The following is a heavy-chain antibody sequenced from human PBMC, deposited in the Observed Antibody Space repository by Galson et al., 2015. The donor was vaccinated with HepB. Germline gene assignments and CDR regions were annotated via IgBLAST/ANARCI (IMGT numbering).Heavy chain of an antibody. CDR1: GFTFTSHW. CDR3: AREPTADSS. J-gene: IGHJ4*02. V-gene: IGHV3-7*03. D-gene: IGHD6-13*01. CDR2: INEDGSEE. Sequence: SLRLSCAASGFTFTSHWMSWVRQAPGKGLEWVANINEDGSEENYMDSVKGRFTISSDNAKNSLYLQMNSLRAEDTAVYYCAREPTADSSWGQGTLVTVSS.